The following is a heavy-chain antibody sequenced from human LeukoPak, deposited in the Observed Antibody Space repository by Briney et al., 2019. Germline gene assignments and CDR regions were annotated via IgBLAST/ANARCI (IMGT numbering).Heavy chain of an antibody. CDR2: IYTSGST. CDR3: ARVVITGSQQFFDY. V-gene: IGHV4-4*07. Sequence: PSETLSLTCTVSGGSISSYYWSWIRQPAGKGLEWIGRIYTSGSTNYNPSLKSRVTMSVDTSKNQFSLKLSSVTAADTAAYYCARVVITGSQQFFDYWGQGTLVTVSS. J-gene: IGHJ4*02. D-gene: IGHD1-20*01. CDR1: GGSISSYY.